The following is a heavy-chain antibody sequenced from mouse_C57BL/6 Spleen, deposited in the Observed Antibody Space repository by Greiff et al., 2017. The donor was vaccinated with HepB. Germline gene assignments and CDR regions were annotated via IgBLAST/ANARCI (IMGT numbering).Heavy chain of an antibody. CDR3: ARERDGYFWFAY. D-gene: IGHD2-3*01. CDR2: INPNNGGT. Sequence: EVQLQQSGPELVKPGASVKISCKASGYTFTDYYMNWVKQSHGKSLEWIGDINPNNGGTSYNQKFKGKATLTVDKSSSTAYMELRSLTSEDSAVYYCARERDGYFWFAYWGQGTLVTVSA. CDR1: GYTFTDYY. V-gene: IGHV1-26*01. J-gene: IGHJ3*01.